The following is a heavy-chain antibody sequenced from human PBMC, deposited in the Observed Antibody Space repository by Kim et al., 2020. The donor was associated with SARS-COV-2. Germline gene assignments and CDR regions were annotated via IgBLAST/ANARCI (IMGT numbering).Heavy chain of an antibody. V-gene: IGHV3-30-3*01. CDR1: GFTFSSYA. CDR2: ISYDGSNK. CDR3: AREWYDFWSGYYSDDYYYYGMDV. Sequence: GGSLRLSCAASGFTFSSYAMHWVRQAPGKGLEWVAVISYDGSNKYYADSVKGRFTISRDNSKNTLYLQMNSLRAEDTAVYYCAREWYDFWSGYYSDDYYYYGMDVWGQGTTVTVSS. D-gene: IGHD3-3*01. J-gene: IGHJ6*02.